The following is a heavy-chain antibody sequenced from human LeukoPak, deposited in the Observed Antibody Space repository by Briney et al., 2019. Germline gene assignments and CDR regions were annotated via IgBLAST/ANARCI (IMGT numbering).Heavy chain of an antibody. D-gene: IGHD4-17*01. CDR3: ARAPSDGDYAVDNWFDP. Sequence: SETLSLTCSVSGGSLTGYFWSWIRQPPGKALEWVGYVFYSGDTRYNPSLETRVATSVNPSKKQFSPKLSSVTAADTAVYYCARAPSDGDYAVDNWFDPWGQGTLVTVSS. CDR1: GGSLTGYF. J-gene: IGHJ5*02. CDR2: VFYSGDT. V-gene: IGHV4-59*08.